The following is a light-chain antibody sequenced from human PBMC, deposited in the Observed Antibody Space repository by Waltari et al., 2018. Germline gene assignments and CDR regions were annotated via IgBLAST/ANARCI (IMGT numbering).Light chain of an antibody. Sequence: SYDLTQPPSVSVSPGPPASLTCSGEELGDKYVCWYQQKPGQSPMLVSYQDGERPSGIPERFSGSNSGNTATLTISGTQAMDEADYYCQAWDTSTVVFGVGTELTVL. J-gene: IGLJ2*01. CDR3: QAWDTSTVV. V-gene: IGLV3-1*01. CDR2: QDG. CDR1: ELGDKY.